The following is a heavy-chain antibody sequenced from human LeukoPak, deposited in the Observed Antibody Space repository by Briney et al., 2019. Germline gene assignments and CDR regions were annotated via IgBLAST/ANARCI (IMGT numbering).Heavy chain of an antibody. V-gene: IGHV4-34*01. Sequence: SETLSLTCAVYGGSFSGYYWTWIRQTPEKGLEWIGEMNPSGSTSYNPSLESRVTISVDTSKNQFSLKLSSVTAADTAVYYCARGRQDVTMIVVVMTAVSYYLDVWGKGTTVTVS. CDR3: ARGRQDVTMIVVVMTAVSYYLDV. CDR2: MNPSGST. CDR1: GGSFSGYY. J-gene: IGHJ6*03. D-gene: IGHD3-22*01.